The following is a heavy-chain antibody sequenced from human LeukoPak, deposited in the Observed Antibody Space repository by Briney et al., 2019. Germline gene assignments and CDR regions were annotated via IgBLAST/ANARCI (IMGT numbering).Heavy chain of an antibody. J-gene: IGHJ6*02. CDR2: IYYSGSS. D-gene: IGHD3-10*01. V-gene: IGHV4-59*08. CDR1: GGSITSDY. CDR3: ARQASVVRGILYYYYGMDV. Sequence: PSETLSLTCIVSGGSITSDYWSWIRQPPGKGPEWIGYIYYSGSSDYNPSLRSRVTISVDTPKNQFSLKLTSVTAADTAVYYCARQASVVRGILYYYYGMDVWGQGTTVTVSS.